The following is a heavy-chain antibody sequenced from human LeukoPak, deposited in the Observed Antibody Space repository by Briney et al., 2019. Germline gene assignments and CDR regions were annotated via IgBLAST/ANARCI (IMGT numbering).Heavy chain of an antibody. J-gene: IGHJ5*02. V-gene: IGHV1-46*01. CDR1: GYTFTSYY. CDR2: INPSGGST. Sequence: GASVKVSCKASGYTFTSYYMRWVRQAPGQGLEWMGIINPSGGSTSYAQKFQGRVTMTRDTSTSTVYMELSSLRSEDTAVYYCARTVSTGNSGWNWFDPWGQGTLVTVSS. CDR3: ARTVSTGNSGWNWFDP. D-gene: IGHD5/OR15-5a*01.